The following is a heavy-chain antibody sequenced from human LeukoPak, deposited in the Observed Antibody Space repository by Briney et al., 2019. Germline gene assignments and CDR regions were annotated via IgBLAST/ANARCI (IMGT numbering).Heavy chain of an antibody. CDR1: GGTFISYA. CDR3: ARRSDDITIFGVVTPPHYYYYGMDV. D-gene: IGHD3-3*01. V-gene: IGHV1-69*13. J-gene: IGHJ6*02. CDR2: IIPIFGTA. Sequence: ASVKVSCKASGGTFISYAISWVRQAPGQGLEWMGGIIPIFGTANYAQKFQGRVTITADESTSTAYMELSSLRSEDTAVYYCARRSDDITIFGVVTPPHYYYYGMDVWGQGTTVTVSS.